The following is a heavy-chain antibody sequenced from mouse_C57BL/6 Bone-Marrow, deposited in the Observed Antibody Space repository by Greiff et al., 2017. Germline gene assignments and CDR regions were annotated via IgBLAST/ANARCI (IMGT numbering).Heavy chain of an antibody. V-gene: IGHV1-81*01. J-gene: IGHJ3*01. CDR1: GYTFTSYG. CDR3: AREGHHCDRIPAWFAY. CDR2: IYPRSGST. Sequence: VKLQQSGAELARPGASVKLSCKASGYTFTSYGISWVKQRTGQGLEWIGVIYPRSGSTYYNEKFKGKATLTADKSSSPAYMELRSLTSEGSAVYFEAREGHHCDRIPAWFAYWGQGTLVTVSA. D-gene: IGHD3-2*01.